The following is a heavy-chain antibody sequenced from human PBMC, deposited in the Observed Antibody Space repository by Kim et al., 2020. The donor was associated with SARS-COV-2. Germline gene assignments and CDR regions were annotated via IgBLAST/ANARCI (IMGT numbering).Heavy chain of an antibody. CDR3: ARKEMATKDYYYYHGMDV. CDR2: FYPGDSDA. Sequence: GESLKISCKGSGYRFTSYWIGWVRQMPGKGLEWMGIFYPGDSDARYSPSFQGQVTFSVDKSISTAYLQWSSLKASDSAMYYCARKEMATKDYYYYHGMDVWGQGTTVTVSS. D-gene: IGHD5-12*01. CDR1: GYRFTSYW. V-gene: IGHV5-51*01. J-gene: IGHJ6*02.